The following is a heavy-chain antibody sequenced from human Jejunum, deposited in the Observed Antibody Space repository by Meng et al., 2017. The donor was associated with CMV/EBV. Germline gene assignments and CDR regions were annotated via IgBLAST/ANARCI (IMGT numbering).Heavy chain of an antibody. CDR2: KYYSGTP. Sequence: CTVSGGSITSGGYYWSWIRQHTGKGMEWIGYKYYSGTPYVNPSLKTRVTMSADTSKNQLSLRLSSVTAADTAVYYCARVGYGEGFDYWGQGTLVTVSS. CDR1: GGSITSGGYY. J-gene: IGHJ4*02. D-gene: IGHD2-2*03. CDR3: ARVGYGEGFDY. V-gene: IGHV4-31*03.